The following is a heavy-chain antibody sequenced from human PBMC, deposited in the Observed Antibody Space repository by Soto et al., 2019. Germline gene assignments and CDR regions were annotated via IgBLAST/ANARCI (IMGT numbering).Heavy chain of an antibody. CDR1: GYTLTELS. V-gene: IGHV1-24*01. J-gene: IGHJ4*02. CDR3: ATRRDLDYYDSSGYYYFDY. Sequence: ASVKVSCKVSGYTLTELSMHWVRQAPGKGLEWMGGFDPEDGETIYAQKFQGRVTMTEDTSTDTAYMELSSLRSEDTAVYYCATRRDLDYYDSSGYYYFDYWGQGTLVTVSS. CDR2: FDPEDGET. D-gene: IGHD3-22*01.